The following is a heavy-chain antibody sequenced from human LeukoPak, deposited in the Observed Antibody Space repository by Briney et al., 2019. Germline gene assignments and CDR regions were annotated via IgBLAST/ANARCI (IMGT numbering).Heavy chain of an antibody. Sequence: PETLSLTCAVYGGSFSGYYWSWIRQPPGKGLEWIGEINHSGSTNYNPSLKSRVTISVDTSKNQFSLKLSSVTAADTAVYYCGGRGDFNNPVDYWGQGTLVTVSS. CDR3: GGRGDFNNPVDY. CDR1: GGSFSGYY. V-gene: IGHV4-34*01. D-gene: IGHD2-21*02. J-gene: IGHJ4*02. CDR2: INHSGST.